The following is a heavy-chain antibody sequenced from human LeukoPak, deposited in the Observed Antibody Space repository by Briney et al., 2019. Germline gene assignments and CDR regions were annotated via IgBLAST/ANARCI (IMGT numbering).Heavy chain of an antibody. D-gene: IGHD6-13*01. V-gene: IGHV1-46*01. Sequence: GASVKVSCKASGCTFTSYHINWVRQAPGQGLEWMGIINPSGGSTTYTQKFQGRVTMTRDTSTSTVYMELSSLRSEDTAVYYCATLTSNWHDYWGQGTLVTVSS. CDR1: GCTFTSYH. J-gene: IGHJ4*02. CDR2: INPSGGST. CDR3: ATLTSNWHDY.